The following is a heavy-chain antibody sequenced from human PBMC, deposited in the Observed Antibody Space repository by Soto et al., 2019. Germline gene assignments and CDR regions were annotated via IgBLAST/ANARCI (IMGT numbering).Heavy chain of an antibody. J-gene: IGHJ2*01. CDR2: ITPIFRAT. D-gene: IGHD3-22*01. V-gene: IGHV1-69*13. CDR1: GGTFSSDG. CDR3: ARGRDTYYYDSSGYSGWYFDI. Sequence: SVKVSCKASGGTFSSDGISWVRQAPGQGLEWMGGITPIFRATKYAQKFQGRVTITADESTSTAYMELSSLRSEDTAVYYCARGRDTYYYDSSGYSGWYFDIWGRGTLVTVSS.